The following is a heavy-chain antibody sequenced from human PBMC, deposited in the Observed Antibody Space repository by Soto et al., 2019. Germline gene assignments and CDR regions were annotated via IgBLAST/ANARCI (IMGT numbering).Heavy chain of an antibody. CDR3: ASGGSSLNFDS. D-gene: IGHD6-6*01. J-gene: IGHJ4*02. CDR1: GFTFRSYW. V-gene: IGHV3-74*01. CDR2: LNSDGSST. Sequence: AASGFTFRSYWMQWVRQAPGKGLVWVSWLNSDGSSTSYADSVKGRFTISRDNAKNTLYLQMNSLRAEDTAVYYCASGGSSLNFDSWGQGTLVTVSS.